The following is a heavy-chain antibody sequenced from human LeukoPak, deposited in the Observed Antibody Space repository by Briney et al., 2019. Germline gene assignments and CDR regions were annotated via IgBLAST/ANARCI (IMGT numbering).Heavy chain of an antibody. D-gene: IGHD3-10*01. J-gene: IGHJ4*02. V-gene: IGHV1-2*04. CDR3: ARGNYYGSGGYFDY. Sequence: ASVKVSCKASGYTFTGYYMHWLRQAPGQGLEWMGWINPNSGGTNCAQKFQGWVTMTRDTSISTAYMELSRLRSDDTAVYYCARGNYYGSGGYFDYWGQGTLVTVSS. CDR1: GYTFTGYY. CDR2: INPNSGGT.